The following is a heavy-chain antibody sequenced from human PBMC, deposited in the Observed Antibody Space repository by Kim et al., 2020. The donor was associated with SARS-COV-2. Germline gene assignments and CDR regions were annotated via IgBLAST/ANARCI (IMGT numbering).Heavy chain of an antibody. Sequence: GGSLRLSCAASGFTFDDYAMHWVRQAPGKGLEWVSLISGDGGSTYYADSVKGRFTISRDNSKNSLYLQMNSLRTEDTALYYCAKDEDCSGGSCYSWVPTDYYDYSGMDVWGQGTTVTVSS. CDR2: ISGDGGST. D-gene: IGHD2-15*01. V-gene: IGHV3-43*02. J-gene: IGHJ6*02. CDR1: GFTFDDYA. CDR3: AKDEDCSGGSCYSWVPTDYYDYSGMDV.